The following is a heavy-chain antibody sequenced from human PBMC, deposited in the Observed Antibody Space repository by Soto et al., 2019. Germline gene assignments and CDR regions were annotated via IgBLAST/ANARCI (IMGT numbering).Heavy chain of an antibody. Sequence: EVQLVESGGGLVQPGRSLRLSCAASGFTFDDYAMHWVRQAPGKGLEWVSGISCNSGSLVYTDSMQSRFTISRDNAKNSLYLQMNSLSPEDTALYYCATSHYDTTGNFDAFEIWGQGTMVTVSS. J-gene: IGHJ3*02. CDR2: ISCNSGSL. D-gene: IGHD3-22*01. CDR1: GFTFDDYA. CDR3: ATSHYDTTGNFDAFEI. V-gene: IGHV3-9*01.